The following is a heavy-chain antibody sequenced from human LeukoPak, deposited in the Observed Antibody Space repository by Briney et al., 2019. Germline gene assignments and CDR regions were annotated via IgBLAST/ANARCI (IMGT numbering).Heavy chain of an antibody. D-gene: IGHD3-10*01. V-gene: IGHV6-1*01. CDR1: GDSVSGGSAG. J-gene: IGHJ5*02. CDR3: TGGGLVRGSLHWFDP. CDR2: IYYRSKWYS. Sequence: SQTLSLTCAISGDSVSGGSAGWNWIRQSPSRGLEWLGRIYYRSKWYSDYAISVKSRITINPDTSRNQFSLQLNSVTHDDTAVYYCTGGGLVRGSLHWFDPWGQGTLVTVSP.